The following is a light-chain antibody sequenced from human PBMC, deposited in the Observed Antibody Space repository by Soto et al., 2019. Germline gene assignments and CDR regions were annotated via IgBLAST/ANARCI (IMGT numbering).Light chain of an antibody. CDR1: QSVRSSF. CDR2: GAS. Sequence: ESVLTQSPGTLSLSPGERATLSCRASQSVRSSFLAWYQLKPGQAPRLLIYGASSRATSIPDRFSGSGSGRDFTLTISRLEPEDFAVYYCQQYDSSPWTFGQGTKVEIK. V-gene: IGKV3-20*01. CDR3: QQYDSSPWT. J-gene: IGKJ1*01.